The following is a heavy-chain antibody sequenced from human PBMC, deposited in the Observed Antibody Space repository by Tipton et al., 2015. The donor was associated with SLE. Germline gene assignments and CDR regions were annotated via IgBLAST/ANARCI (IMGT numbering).Heavy chain of an antibody. CDR3: ASCGKRRPVLAPAVEV. V-gene: IGHV4-59*13. CDR1: GGSISSYY. D-gene: IGHD2-2*01. CDR2: IYYRGST. Sequence: GLVKPSETLSLTCTVSGGSISSYYWSWIRQPPGKGLEWIGYIYYRGSTNYNPSLKSRVTISVDTSKNQFSLKLSSVTAADTAVYYCASCGKRRPVLAPAVEVWGQGTLVTVSS. J-gene: IGHJ4*02.